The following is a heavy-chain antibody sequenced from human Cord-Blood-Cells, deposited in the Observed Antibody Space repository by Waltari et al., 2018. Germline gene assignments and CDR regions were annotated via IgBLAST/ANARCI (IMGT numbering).Heavy chain of an antibody. CDR2: ISYDGSNK. CDR3: ARGEYVVVPAAIDY. Sequence: QVQLVESGGGVVQPGRSLRLSCAASGFTFSSYAMHWVRQAPGKGLGSVAVISYDGSNKYYADSVKGRFTISRDNSKNTLYLQMNSLRAEDTAVYYCARGEYVVVPAAIDYWGQGTLVTVSS. V-gene: IGHV3-30-3*01. J-gene: IGHJ4*02. CDR1: GFTFSSYA. D-gene: IGHD2-2*01.